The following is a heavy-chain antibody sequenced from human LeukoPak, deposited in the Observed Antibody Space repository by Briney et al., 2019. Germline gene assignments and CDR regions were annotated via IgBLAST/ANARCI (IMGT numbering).Heavy chain of an antibody. CDR2: ISYDGSNK. CDR3: AREVRAHAFDI. J-gene: IGHJ3*02. Sequence: GGSLRLSCAASGFTFSSYGMHWVRQAPGKGLEWVAVISYDGSNKYYADSVKGRFTISRDNSKNTLYLQMNSLRAEDTAVYYCAREVRAHAFDIWGQGTMVTVSS. D-gene: IGHD4-11*01. CDR1: GFTFSSYG. V-gene: IGHV3-30*03.